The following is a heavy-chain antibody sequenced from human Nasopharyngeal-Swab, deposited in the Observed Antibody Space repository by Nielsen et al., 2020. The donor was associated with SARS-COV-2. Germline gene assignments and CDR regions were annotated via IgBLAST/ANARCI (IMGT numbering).Heavy chain of an antibody. CDR2: IYSSGST. Sequence: SETLSLTCSVSGGSISNYCWSWIRQPPGKGLKWIGYIYSSGSTNYNPSLKSRVTISVDTSKNQCSLKLSSVTAADTAVYYCARQSDYYYYGMDVWGQGTTVTVSS. V-gene: IGHV4-59*08. J-gene: IGHJ6*02. CDR3: ARQSDYYYYGMDV. CDR1: GGSISNYC.